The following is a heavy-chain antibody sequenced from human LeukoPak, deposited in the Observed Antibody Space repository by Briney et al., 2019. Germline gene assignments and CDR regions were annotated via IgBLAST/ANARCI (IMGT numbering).Heavy chain of an antibody. J-gene: IGHJ6*02. CDR2: MNPNSGNT. D-gene: IGHD6-13*01. CDR1: GYTFTSYD. CDR3: ARGVVAAAGTDYYYGMDV. Sequence: ASVKVSCKASGYTFTSYDINWVRQATGQGLEWMGWMNPNSGNTGYAQKFQGRVTMTRNTSISTAYMELSSLRSEDTAVYYCARGVVAAAGTDYYYGMDVWGQGTTVTVSS. V-gene: IGHV1-8*01.